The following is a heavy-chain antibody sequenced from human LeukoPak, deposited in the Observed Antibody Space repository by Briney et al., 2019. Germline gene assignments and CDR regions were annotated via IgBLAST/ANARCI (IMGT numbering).Heavy chain of an antibody. CDR3: AREYEDIVVVVAAEYYGMDV. CDR2: INWNGGST. J-gene: IGHJ6*02. Sequence: GGSLRLSCAASGFTFDDYEMSWVRQAPGKGLEWVSGINWNGGSTGYADSVKGRFTISRDNAKNSLYLQMNSLRAEDTALYYCAREYEDIVVVVAAEYYGMDVWGQGTTVTVSS. D-gene: IGHD2-15*01. CDR1: GFTFDDYE. V-gene: IGHV3-20*04.